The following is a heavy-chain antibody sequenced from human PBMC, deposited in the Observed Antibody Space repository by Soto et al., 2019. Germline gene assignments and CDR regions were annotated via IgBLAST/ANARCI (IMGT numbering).Heavy chain of an antibody. CDR2: INPNSGGT. J-gene: IGHJ4*02. V-gene: IGHV1-2*04. D-gene: IGHD2-2*01. CDR3: ARAPYCSSTSCYWNFEYSSSLTLDY. CDR1: GYTFTGYY. Sequence: GASVKVSCKASGYTFTGYYMHWVRQAPGQGLEWMGWINPNSGGTNYAQKFQGWVTMTRDTSISTAYMELSRLRSDDTAVYYCARAPYCSSTSCYWNFEYSSSLTLDYWGQGTLVTVSS.